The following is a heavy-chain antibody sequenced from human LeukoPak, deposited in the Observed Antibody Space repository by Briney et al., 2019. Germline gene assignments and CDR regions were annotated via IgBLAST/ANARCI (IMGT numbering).Heavy chain of an antibody. CDR2: IRYDGSNK. CDR3: ARDSGRVPAAPNYYFDY. CDR1: GFTFSSYG. J-gene: IGHJ4*02. Sequence: GGSLRLSCAASGFTFSSYGMHWVRQAPGKGLEWVAFIRYDGSNKYYADSVKGRFTISRDNSKNTLYLQMGSLRAEDMAVYYCARDSGRVPAAPNYYFDYWGQGTLVTVSS. D-gene: IGHD2-2*01. V-gene: IGHV3-30*02.